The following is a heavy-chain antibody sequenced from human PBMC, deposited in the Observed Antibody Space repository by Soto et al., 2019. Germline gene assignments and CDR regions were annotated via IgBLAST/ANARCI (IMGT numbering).Heavy chain of an antibody. D-gene: IGHD7-27*01. Sequence: EVQLVESGGGLVQPGGSLRLSCAASGFTFSNYWIHWVRQVPGKGLVWVSRVNSDGTSTSYADFVKGRFTITRDNAKNTVYLQMDNLAADDTAVYYCTRGGTTTTYWGLFSYWGQGALVAVSS. CDR1: GFTFSNYW. J-gene: IGHJ4*02. CDR3: TRGGTTTTYWGLFSY. CDR2: VNSDGTST. V-gene: IGHV3-74*03.